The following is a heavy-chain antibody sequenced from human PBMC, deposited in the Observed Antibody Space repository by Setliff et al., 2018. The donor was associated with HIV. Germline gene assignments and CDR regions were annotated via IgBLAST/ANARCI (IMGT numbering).Heavy chain of an antibody. V-gene: IGHV1-18*01. CDR2: ISAYNGNT. CDR3: ARCMGRPDVSDYGDYVDY. D-gene: IGHD4-17*01. J-gene: IGHJ4*02. CDR1: GYTFTSYG. Sequence: ASVKVSCKASGYTFTSYGISWVRQAPGQGLEWMGWISAYNGNTNYAQKLQGRVTMTTDTSTSTAYMELRSLRSDDTAVYYRARCMGRPDVSDYGDYVDYWGQGTLVTVSS.